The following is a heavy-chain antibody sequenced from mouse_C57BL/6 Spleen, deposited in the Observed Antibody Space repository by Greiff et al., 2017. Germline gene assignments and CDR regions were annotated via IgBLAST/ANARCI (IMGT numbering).Heavy chain of an antibody. CDR3: TRGATTVPAGYFDY. J-gene: IGHJ2*01. CDR2: IDPETGGT. CDR1: GYTFTDYE. Sequence: QVQLQQSGAELVRPGASVTLSCKASGYTFTDYEMHWVKQTPVHGLEWIGAIDPETGGTTYNQKFKGKAILTADKSSSTAYMELRSLTSEDSAVYYCTRGATTVPAGYFDYWGQGTTLTVSS. D-gene: IGHD1-1*01. V-gene: IGHV1-15*01.